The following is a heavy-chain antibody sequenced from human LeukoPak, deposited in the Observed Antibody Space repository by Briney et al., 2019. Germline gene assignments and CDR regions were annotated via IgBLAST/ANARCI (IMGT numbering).Heavy chain of an antibody. D-gene: IGHD2-2*01. CDR3: ARRSVVPAAGNWLDP. CDR1: GGSISSSSYY. Sequence: SETLSLTCTVPGGSISSSSYYWGCIRQPPGKGLEWIGSIYYRGSTYYNPSLKSRVTISVDTSKNQFSLKLSCVTAADTAVYYCARRSVVPAAGNWLDPWGQGSLVTVSS. CDR2: IYYRGST. V-gene: IGHV4-39*01. J-gene: IGHJ5*02.